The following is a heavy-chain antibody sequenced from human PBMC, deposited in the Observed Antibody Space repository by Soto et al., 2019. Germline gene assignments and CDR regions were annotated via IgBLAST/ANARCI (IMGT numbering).Heavy chain of an antibody. V-gene: IGHV4-31*03. D-gene: IGHD3-10*01. CDR2: IYYSGTT. Sequence: QVQVQESGPGLVKPSQTLSLTCTVSGGSISSGGYYWSWIRQHPGKGLEWIGYIYYSGTTYYNPSLKRRLTISVDTSNNQFSLKLSSVTAADTAMYSCAGRVNMMGHGSFNIWGQGTMVTVSS. CDR1: GGSISSGGYY. CDR3: AGRVNMMGHGSFNI. J-gene: IGHJ3*02.